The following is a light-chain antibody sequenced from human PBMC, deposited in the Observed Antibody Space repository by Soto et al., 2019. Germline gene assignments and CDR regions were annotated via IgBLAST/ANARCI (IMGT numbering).Light chain of an antibody. CDR1: QTISSW. J-gene: IGKJ5*01. CDR2: KAS. Sequence: DIQMTQSPYTLSGSVGDRVTITCRASQTISSWLAWYQQKPGKAPKLLIYKASTLKSGVPSRFSGSGSGTEFTLTISSLQPDDFATYYCQQYNSYSITFGQGTRLEN. CDR3: QQYNSYSIT. V-gene: IGKV1-5*03.